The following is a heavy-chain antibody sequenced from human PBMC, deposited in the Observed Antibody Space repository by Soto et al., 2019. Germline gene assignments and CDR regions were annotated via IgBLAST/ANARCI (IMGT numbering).Heavy chain of an antibody. CDR1: GYTFTSYG. Sequence: QVQLVQSGAAVKKPGASVKVSCKASGYTFTSYGISWVRQAPGQGLEWMGWISAYNGNTNYAQKLQGRVTMTTDTSTSTAYMELRSLRSDDTAVYYCARGDKDFWSGPYYYYGMDVWGQGTTVTVSS. J-gene: IGHJ6*02. CDR2: ISAYNGNT. D-gene: IGHD3-3*01. CDR3: ARGDKDFWSGPYYYYGMDV. V-gene: IGHV1-18*01.